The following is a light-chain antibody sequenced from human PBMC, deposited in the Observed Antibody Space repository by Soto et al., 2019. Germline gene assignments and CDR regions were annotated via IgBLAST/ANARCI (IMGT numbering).Light chain of an antibody. CDR1: QSVSNNY. V-gene: IGKV3-20*01. CDR2: GAS. Sequence: EIVLTKSPGTLSLSRGERATLSCRASQSVSNNYLAWYQQKPGQAPRLLIYGASNRATGIPDRFSGSGSGTDFTLTISRLEPEDFAVHYCQQYGSSPTTFGQETKVDIK. CDR3: QQYGSSPTT. J-gene: IGKJ1*01.